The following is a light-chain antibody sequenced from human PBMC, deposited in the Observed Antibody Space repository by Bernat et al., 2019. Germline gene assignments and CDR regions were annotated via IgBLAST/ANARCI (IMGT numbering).Light chain of an antibody. CDR3: QQYAAYLT. Sequence: DVQLTQSPSFLSASVGDRVDITCRASQVSGTYLAWYQQKPGKAPKLLIYMASTLETGVPPRFSGSGSGTEFTLIISSLQPEDFATYYCQQYAAYLTFGQGTKVEV. V-gene: IGKV1-9*01. J-gene: IGKJ1*01. CDR2: MAS. CDR1: QVSGTY.